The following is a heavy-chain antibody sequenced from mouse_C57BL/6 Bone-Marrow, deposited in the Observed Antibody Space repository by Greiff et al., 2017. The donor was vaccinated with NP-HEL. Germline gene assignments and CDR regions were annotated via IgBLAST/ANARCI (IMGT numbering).Heavy chain of an antibody. CDR3: ASPFPWYFDV. Sequence: QVQLQQSGAELAKPGASVKLSCKASGYTFTSYWMHWVKQRPGQGLEWIGYINPSSGYTKYNQKVKDKATLTADKSSSTDYMQLSSLTYEDSAVYCCASPFPWYFDVWGTGTTVTVSS. CDR1: GYTFTSYW. J-gene: IGHJ1*03. CDR2: INPSSGYT. V-gene: IGHV1-7*01.